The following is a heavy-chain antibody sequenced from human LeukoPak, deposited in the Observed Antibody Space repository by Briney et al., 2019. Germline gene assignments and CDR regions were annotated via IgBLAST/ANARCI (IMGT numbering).Heavy chain of an antibody. Sequence: GGSLRLSCAASGFTFSNAWMSWVRQAPGKGLEWVGRIKSKTDGGTTDYAAPVKGRFTISRDNSKNTLYLQMNSLRAEDTAVYYCAKVVNTAMRGLYYYYGMDVWGQGTTVTVSS. CDR2: IKSKTDGGTT. CDR3: AKVVNTAMRGLYYYYGMDV. D-gene: IGHD5-18*01. V-gene: IGHV3-15*01. J-gene: IGHJ6*02. CDR1: GFTFSNAW.